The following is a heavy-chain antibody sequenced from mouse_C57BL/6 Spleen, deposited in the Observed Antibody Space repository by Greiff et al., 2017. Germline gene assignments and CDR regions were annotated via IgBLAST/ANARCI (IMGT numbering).Heavy chain of an antibody. D-gene: IGHD1-1*01. V-gene: IGHV1-26*01. Sequence: VQLQQSGPELVKPGASVKISCKASGYTFTDYYMNWVKQSNGKSLEWIGDINPNNGGTSYNQKFKGKATLTVDKSSSTAYMELRSLTSEDSAVYYCARGGYGSRSDYWYFDVWGTGATVTVAS. CDR1: GYTFTDYY. CDR2: INPNNGGT. CDR3: ARGGYGSRSDYWYFDV. J-gene: IGHJ1*03.